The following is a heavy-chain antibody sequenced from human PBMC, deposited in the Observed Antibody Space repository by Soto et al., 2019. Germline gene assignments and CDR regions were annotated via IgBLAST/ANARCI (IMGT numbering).Heavy chain of an antibody. D-gene: IGHD3-10*01. Sequence: QVQLVESGGGLVKPGGSLRLSCAASGFTFSEYYMSWIRQAPGKGLEWISYISTSGSTIYYADSVKGRFTISRDNAKNSLYLQMNSVRAEDTAVYYCARDLYYYASGSSLGYWGQGTLVTVSS. V-gene: IGHV3-11*01. CDR2: ISTSGSTI. J-gene: IGHJ4*02. CDR3: ARDLYYYASGSSLGY. CDR1: GFTFSEYY.